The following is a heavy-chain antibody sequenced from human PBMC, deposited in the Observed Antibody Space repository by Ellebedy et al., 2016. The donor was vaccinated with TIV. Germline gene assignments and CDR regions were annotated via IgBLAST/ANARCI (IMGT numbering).Heavy chain of an antibody. Sequence: GGSLRLXXAASEFSFSDYYMSWVRQAPGKGLEWISYISHTATTIHYADSVKGRFTISRDNAKNSLYLQMNSLRAEDTAVYNCARGRKEAGATGYYYYGMDVWGQGTTVTVSS. J-gene: IGHJ6*02. V-gene: IGHV3-11*04. D-gene: IGHD1-26*01. CDR1: EFSFSDYY. CDR2: ISHTATTI. CDR3: ARGRKEAGATGYYYYGMDV.